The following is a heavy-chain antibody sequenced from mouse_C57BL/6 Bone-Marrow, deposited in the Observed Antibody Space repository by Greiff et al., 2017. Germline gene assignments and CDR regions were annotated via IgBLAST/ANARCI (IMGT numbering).Heavy chain of an antibody. D-gene: IGHD2-4*01. V-gene: IGHV1-15*01. J-gene: IGHJ3*01. CDR1: GYTFTDYE. Sequence: QVQLQQSGAELVRPGASVTLSCKASGYTFTDYEMHWVKQTPVHGLEWIGAIDPETGGTAYNQKFKGKAILTADKSSSTAYMELRSLTSADSAVYCCTRGDYDYAWFAYWGQGTLVTVSA. CDR2: IDPETGGT. CDR3: TRGDYDYAWFAY.